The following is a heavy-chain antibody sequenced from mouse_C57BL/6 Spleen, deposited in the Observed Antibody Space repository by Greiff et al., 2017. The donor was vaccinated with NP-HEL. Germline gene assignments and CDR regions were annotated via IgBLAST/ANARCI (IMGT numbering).Heavy chain of an antibody. CDR2: IYPRDGST. CDR1: GYTFTSYD. D-gene: IGHD2-4*01. CDR3: AREEGLRRLYYFDY. V-gene: IGHV1-85*01. J-gene: IGHJ2*01. Sequence: VQLVESGPELVKPGASVKLSCKASGYTFTSYDINWVKQRPGQGLEWIGWIYPRDGSTKYNEKFKGKATLTVDTSSSTAYMELHSLTSEDSAVYFCAREEGLRRLYYFDYWGQGTTLTVSS.